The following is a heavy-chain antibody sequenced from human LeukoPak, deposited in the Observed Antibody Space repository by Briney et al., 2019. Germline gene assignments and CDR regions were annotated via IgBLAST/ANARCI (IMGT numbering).Heavy chain of an antibody. D-gene: IGHD3-22*01. CDR3: AKGYYYDSSGYYSEKLLGY. CDR1: GGSISSSSYY. J-gene: IGHJ4*02. Sequence: SETLSLTCTVSGGSISSSSYYWGWIRQPPGKGLEWIGSIYYSGSTYYNPSLKGRVTISVDTSKNQFSLKLSSVTAADTAVYYCAKGYYYDSSGYYSEKLLGYWGQGTLVTVSS. V-gene: IGHV4-39*07. CDR2: IYYSGST.